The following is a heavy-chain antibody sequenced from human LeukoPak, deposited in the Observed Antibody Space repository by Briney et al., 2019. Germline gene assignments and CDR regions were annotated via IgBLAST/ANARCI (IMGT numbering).Heavy chain of an antibody. CDR3: AKAFGRATYDF. J-gene: IGHJ4*02. D-gene: IGHD1-26*01. V-gene: IGHV3-23*01. Sequence: GGSLRLSCAASGFTFSSHTMGWVRQAPGKGLEWVSGISGSGVNTYYADSVKGRFTFSRDNSKNTLYLQMDSLRAEDTAVYYCAKAFGRATYDFWGQGILVTVSS. CDR1: GFTFSSHT. CDR2: ISGSGVNT.